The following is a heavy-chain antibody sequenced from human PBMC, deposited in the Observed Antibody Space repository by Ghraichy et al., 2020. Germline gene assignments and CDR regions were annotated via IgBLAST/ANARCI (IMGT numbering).Heavy chain of an antibody. CDR2: IWYDGSNK. CDR1: GFTFSSYG. CDR3: ARDPELEPQPYGMDV. Sequence: GGSLRLSCAASGFTFSSYGMHWVRQAPGKGLEWVAVIWYDGSNKYYADSVKGRFTISRDNSKNTLYLQMNSLRAEDTAVYYCARDPELEPQPYGMDVWGQGTTVTVSS. V-gene: IGHV3-33*01. D-gene: IGHD1-14*01. J-gene: IGHJ6*02.